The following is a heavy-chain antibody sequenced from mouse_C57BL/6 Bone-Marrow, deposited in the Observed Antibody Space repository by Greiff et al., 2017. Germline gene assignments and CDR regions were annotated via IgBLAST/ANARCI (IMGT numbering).Heavy chain of an antibody. CDR3: ARGGYDYDEVWFAY. V-gene: IGHV1-22*01. CDR1: GYTFTDYN. J-gene: IGHJ3*01. CDR2: INPNNGGT. D-gene: IGHD2-4*01. Sequence: EVQLQQSGPELVKPGASVKMSCKASGYTFTDYNMHWVKQSHGKSLEWIGYINPNNGGTSYNQKFEGKATLTVNKSSSTAYMELRSLTSEDSAVYYCARGGYDYDEVWFAYWGQGTLVTVSA.